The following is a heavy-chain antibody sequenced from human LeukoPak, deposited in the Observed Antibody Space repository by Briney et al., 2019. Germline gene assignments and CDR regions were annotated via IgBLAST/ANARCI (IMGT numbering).Heavy chain of an antibody. Sequence: GGSLRLSCAASGFTFSSYDIHWVRQAPGKGLEWVAFIRYDGSNKYYADSVRGRFTISRDNSKNTLYLQMNSLRAEDTAVYYCAKGPRAYYYGSGTYSKESYLDYWGQGTLVTVSS. CDR3: AKGPRAYYYGSGTYSKESYLDY. D-gene: IGHD3-10*01. V-gene: IGHV3-30*02. CDR1: GFTFSSYD. J-gene: IGHJ4*02. CDR2: IRYDGSNK.